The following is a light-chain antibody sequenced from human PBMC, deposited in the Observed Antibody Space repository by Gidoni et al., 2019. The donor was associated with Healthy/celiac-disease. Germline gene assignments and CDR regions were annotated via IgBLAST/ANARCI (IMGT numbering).Light chain of an antibody. CDR2: AAS. CDR1: QSISSY. J-gene: IGKJ3*01. V-gene: IGKV1-39*01. CDR3: QQSYSTPLT. Sequence: IQMTQSPSSLSASVGDRVCITCRASQSISSYLNWYQQKPGKAPKLLIYAASSLQSRVPSRFSGSGSGTDFTLTISSLQPEDFATYYCQQSYSTPLTFGPGTKVDIK.